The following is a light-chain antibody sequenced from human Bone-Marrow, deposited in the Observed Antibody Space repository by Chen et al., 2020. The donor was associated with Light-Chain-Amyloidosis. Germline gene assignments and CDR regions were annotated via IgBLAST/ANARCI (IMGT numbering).Light chain of an antibody. CDR2: EVN. J-gene: IGLJ1*01. CDR1: SNDVGGYNL. CDR3: CSYAGSSTDV. Sequence: QSALTQPASVSGSPGQSITISCTGTSNDVGGYNLVSWYQQYPGEAPKLIIYEVNKRPSGLSNRFPGSKSDNTASLTISGLQAEDEADYYCCSYAGSSTDVFGTGTKVTVL. V-gene: IGLV2-23*02.